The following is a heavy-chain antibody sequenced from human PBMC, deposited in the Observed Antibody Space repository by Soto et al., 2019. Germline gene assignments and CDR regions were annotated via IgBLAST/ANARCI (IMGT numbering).Heavy chain of an antibody. V-gene: IGHV1-2*02. CDR1: GYIFTGYY. CDR2: INPNSGGT. Sequence: ASVKVSCKASGYIFTGYYIHWVRQAPGQGLEWMGWINPNSGGTNYAQKFQGRVTMTRDTSISTAYMELSRLRSGDTAIYYCARGRDIVVVVAAPGPRRVESGFDPWGQGTLVTVSS. D-gene: IGHD2-15*01. CDR3: ARGRDIVVVVAAPGPRRVESGFDP. J-gene: IGHJ5*02.